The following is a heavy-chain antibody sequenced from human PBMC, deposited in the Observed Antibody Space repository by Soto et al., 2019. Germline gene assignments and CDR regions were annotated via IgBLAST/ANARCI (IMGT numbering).Heavy chain of an antibody. D-gene: IGHD3-22*01. J-gene: IGHJ4*02. CDR1: GTTFSNFA. CDR2: IILPFGTP. Sequence: QVRLVQSGAEVKKTGSSVKVSCEASGTTFSNFAIGWVRQAPGQGLEWMGGIILPFGTPNYAQKFQGRVTISADESMTTAYTELRGLRSGDTAVYYCVRGPDYEGYFDYWGQGTLVTVSS. CDR3: VRGPDYEGYFDY. V-gene: IGHV1-69*12.